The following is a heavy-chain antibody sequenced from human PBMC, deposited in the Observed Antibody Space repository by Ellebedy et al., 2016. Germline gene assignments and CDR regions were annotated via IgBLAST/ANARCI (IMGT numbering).Heavy chain of an antibody. Sequence: GGSLRLXXAASGFTFSSYSMNWVRQAPGKGLEWVSSISSSSSYIYYADSVKGRFTISRDNSKNTLYLQMNSLRAEDTAVYYCARDRSSSVNYYYYMDVWGKGTTVTVSS. J-gene: IGHJ6*03. V-gene: IGHV3-21*01. CDR2: ISSSSSYI. CDR3: ARDRSSSVNYYYYMDV. CDR1: GFTFSSYS. D-gene: IGHD6-6*01.